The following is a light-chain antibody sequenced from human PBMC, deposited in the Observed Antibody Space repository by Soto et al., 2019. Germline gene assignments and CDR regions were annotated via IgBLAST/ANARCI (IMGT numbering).Light chain of an antibody. J-gene: IGLJ1*01. CDR1: SSDVGGYNY. Sequence: QSALTQPASVSGSLGQSITISCSGTSSDVGGYNYVSWYQQHPDKAPKLMIYEVSNRPSGVSNRFSGSKSGNTASLTVSGLQAEDEADYYCSSYTSISTRYVFGTGTKVTVL. V-gene: IGLV2-14*01. CDR3: SSYTSISTRYV. CDR2: EVS.